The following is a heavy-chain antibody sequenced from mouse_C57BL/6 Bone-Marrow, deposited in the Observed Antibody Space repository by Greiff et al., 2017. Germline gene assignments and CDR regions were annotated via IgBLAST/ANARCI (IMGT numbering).Heavy chain of an antibody. CDR1: GYTFTSYW. J-gene: IGHJ3*01. CDR2: IDPSDSST. Sequence: VQLQQPGAELVMPGASVKLSCKASGYTFTSYWMHWVKQRPGQGLEWIGEIDPSDSSTNYNQKFKGKSTLTVDKSSSTAYMQLSSLTSEDSAVYYCARKSSPAWCAYWGQGTLVTVSA. V-gene: IGHV1-69*01. CDR3: ARKSSPAWCAY. D-gene: IGHD1-1*01.